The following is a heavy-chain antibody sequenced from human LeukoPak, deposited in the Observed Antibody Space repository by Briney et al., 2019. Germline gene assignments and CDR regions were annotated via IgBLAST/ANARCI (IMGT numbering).Heavy chain of an antibody. CDR2: IWYDGSNK. V-gene: IGHV3-33*01. Sequence: GGSLRLSCAVSGFTFSSYGMHWVRQAPGKGLEWVAVIWYDGSNKYYADSVKGRFTISRDNSKNTLYLQMNSLRAEDTAVYYCARDRFVGLEVDYWGQGTLVTVSS. D-gene: IGHD1-1*01. CDR1: GFTFSSYG. J-gene: IGHJ4*02. CDR3: ARDRFVGLEVDY.